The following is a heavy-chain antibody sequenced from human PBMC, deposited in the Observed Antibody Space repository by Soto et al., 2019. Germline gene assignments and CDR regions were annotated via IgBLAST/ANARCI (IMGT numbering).Heavy chain of an antibody. CDR1: GYSFTSYW. D-gene: IGHD2-2*01. CDR3: ERRRCPGWVFDC. J-gene: IGHJ4*02. Sequence: PGESLKISCKGSGYSFTSYWIGWVRQMPGKGLEWMGIIYPGDSDTRYRPSFQGQVAISADKSISTAYLQWSGLKASDTATYYCERRRCPGWVFDCWGQGTLVTVSS. CDR2: IYPGDSDT. V-gene: IGHV5-51*01.